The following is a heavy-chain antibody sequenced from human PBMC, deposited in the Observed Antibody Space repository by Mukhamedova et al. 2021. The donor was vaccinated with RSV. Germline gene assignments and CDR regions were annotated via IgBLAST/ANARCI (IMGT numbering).Heavy chain of an antibody. CDR3: TRVLGSNWFGVLN. Sequence: VKGRFTISRDDSKSIAYLQMNSLETEDTAVYYCTRVLGSNWFGVLNWGQGTLVTVSS. D-gene: IGHD6-13*01. V-gene: IGHV3-49*02. J-gene: IGHJ4*02.